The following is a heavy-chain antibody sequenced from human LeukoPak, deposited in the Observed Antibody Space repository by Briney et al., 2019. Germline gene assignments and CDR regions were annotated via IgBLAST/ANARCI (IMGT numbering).Heavy chain of an antibody. CDR3: AKVAYYDILTGYSNPWFDP. CDR2: ISGRGGST. Sequence: GGSLRLSCAASGFTFSSYAMSWVRQAPGKGLEWVSAISGRGGSTYYADSVKGRFTISRDNSKNTLYLQMNSLRAEDTAVYYCAKVAYYDILTGYSNPWFDPWGQGTLVTVSS. V-gene: IGHV3-23*01. D-gene: IGHD3-9*01. CDR1: GFTFSSYA. J-gene: IGHJ5*02.